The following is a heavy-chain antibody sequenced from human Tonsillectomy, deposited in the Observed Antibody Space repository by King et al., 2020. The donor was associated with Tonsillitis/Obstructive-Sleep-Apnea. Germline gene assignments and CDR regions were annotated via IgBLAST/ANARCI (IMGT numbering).Heavy chain of an antibody. CDR2: INNNGDST. CDR1: GFSFSSYA. CDR3: AREAYDISGSCDY. Sequence: VQLVESGGGLVQPGGSLRLSCAASGFSFSSYAMHWVRQAPGKGLEFVSAINNNGDSTYYANSVKVRFTISRDNSKNTLYLQMGGLRPEDTVVYYCAREAYDISGSCDYWGQGTLVTVSS. J-gene: IGHJ4*02. V-gene: IGHV3-64*01. D-gene: IGHD3-22*01.